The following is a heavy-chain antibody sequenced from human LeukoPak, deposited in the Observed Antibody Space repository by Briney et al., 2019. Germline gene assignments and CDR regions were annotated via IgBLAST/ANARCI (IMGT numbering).Heavy chain of an antibody. CDR2: INPSGGST. CDR3: ARDPGYSYGAPYFDY. CDR1: GYTFTSYD. Sequence: ASVKVSCKASGYTFTSYDINWVRQATGQGLEWMGIINPSGGSTSYAQKFQGRVTMTRDTSTSTVYMELSSLRSEDTAVYYCARDPGYSYGAPYFDYWGQGTLVTVSS. D-gene: IGHD5-18*01. V-gene: IGHV1-46*01. J-gene: IGHJ4*02.